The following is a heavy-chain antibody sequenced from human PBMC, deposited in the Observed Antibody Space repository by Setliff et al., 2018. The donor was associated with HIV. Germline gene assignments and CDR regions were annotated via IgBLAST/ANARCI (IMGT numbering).Heavy chain of an antibody. CDR1: GGTISSYA. D-gene: IGHD6-6*01. Sequence: AVKVSCKASGGTISSYAISWVRQAPGQGLEWMGGIIPILGRANYAQKFQGRVTITADKSTSTAYMELSSLRSEDTAVYYCARVREEQLAPLPNWYFDLWGRGTLVTVSS. CDR3: ARVREEQLAPLPNWYFDL. CDR2: IIPILGRA. J-gene: IGHJ2*01. V-gene: IGHV1-69*10.